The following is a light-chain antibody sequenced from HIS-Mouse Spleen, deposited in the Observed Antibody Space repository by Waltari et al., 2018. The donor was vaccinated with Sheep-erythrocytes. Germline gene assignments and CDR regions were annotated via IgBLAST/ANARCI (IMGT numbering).Light chain of an antibody. V-gene: IGLV2-23*01. Sequence: QSALTQPASVSGSPGQSITISCTGPSSYVGSYNLVPWYQQHPGKAPKLMIYEGSKRPSGVSNRFSGSKSGNTASLTISGLQAEDEADYYCCSYAGSSTLVFGGGTKLTVL. CDR1: SSYVGSYNL. J-gene: IGLJ2*01. CDR2: EGS. CDR3: CSYAGSSTLV.